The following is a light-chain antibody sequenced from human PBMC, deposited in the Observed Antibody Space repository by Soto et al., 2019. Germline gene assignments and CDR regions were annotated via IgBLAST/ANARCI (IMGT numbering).Light chain of an antibody. V-gene: IGKV2-28*01. CDR1: QSLLHSNGYNY. CDR3: MQALQTPYT. J-gene: IGKJ2*01. Sequence: DIVMTQSPLSLPVTPGEPASISCRSSQSLLHSNGYNYLDWYLQKPGQSPQLLTYLGSNRASGVADWFSGSGSGTDFTLKISRVDAEDVGVYYCMQALQTPYTFGQGTKLEIK. CDR2: LGS.